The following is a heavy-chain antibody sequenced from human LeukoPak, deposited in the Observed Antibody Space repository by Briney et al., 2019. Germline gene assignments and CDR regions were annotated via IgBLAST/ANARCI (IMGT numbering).Heavy chain of an antibody. D-gene: IGHD2-15*01. CDR2: INHSGST. V-gene: IGHV4-34*01. CDR3: ARALVPKLSFDP. CDR1: GGSFSGYY. J-gene: IGHJ5*02. Sequence: SETLSLTCAVYGGSFSGYYWSWIRQPPGKGPEWIGEINHSGSTNYNPSLKSRVTISVDTSKNQFSLKLSSVTAADTAVYYCARALVPKLSFDPWGQGTLVTVSS.